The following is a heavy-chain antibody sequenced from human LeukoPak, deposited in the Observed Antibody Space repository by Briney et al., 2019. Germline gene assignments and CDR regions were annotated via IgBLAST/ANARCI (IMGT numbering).Heavy chain of an antibody. CDR3: ARGRGGDYVPSRFDY. Sequence: PGGSLRLSCAASGFTFSNYVMTWVRQAPGKGLEWVSSISGSGGNTYYADSVEGRFTISRDNSKNTLYLQMNSLRAEDTALYYCARGRGGDYVPSRFDYWGQGTLVTVSS. J-gene: IGHJ4*02. CDR1: GFTFSNYV. V-gene: IGHV3-23*01. CDR2: ISGSGGNT. D-gene: IGHD4-17*01.